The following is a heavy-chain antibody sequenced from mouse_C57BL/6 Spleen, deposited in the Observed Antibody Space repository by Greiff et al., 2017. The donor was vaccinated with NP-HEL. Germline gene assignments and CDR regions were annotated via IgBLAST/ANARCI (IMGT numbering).Heavy chain of an antibody. CDR2: IRSKSNNYAT. D-gene: IGHD2-4*01. Sequence: EVQGVESGGGLVQPKGSLKLSCAASGFSFNTYAMNWVRQAPGKGLEWVARIRSKSNNYATYYADSVKDRFTISRDDSESMLYLQMNNLKTEDTAMYYCVRQYDYDSDYAMDYWGQGTSVTVSS. V-gene: IGHV10-1*01. CDR3: VRQYDYDSDYAMDY. J-gene: IGHJ4*01. CDR1: GFSFNTYA.